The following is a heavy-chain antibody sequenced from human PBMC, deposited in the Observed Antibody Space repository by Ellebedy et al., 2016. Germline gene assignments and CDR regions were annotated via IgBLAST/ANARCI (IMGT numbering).Heavy chain of an antibody. D-gene: IGHD6-13*01. CDR1: GGSFSGYY. CDR2: INHSGST. CDR3: ARAAREVRWSSSWYRAPDAFDI. V-gene: IGHV4-34*01. Sequence: SETLSLTCAVYGGSFSGYYWSWIRQPPGKGLEWIGEINHSGSTNYNPSLKSRVTISVDTSKNQFSLKLSSVTAADTAVYYCARAAREVRWSSSWYRAPDAFDIWGQGTMVTVSS. J-gene: IGHJ3*02.